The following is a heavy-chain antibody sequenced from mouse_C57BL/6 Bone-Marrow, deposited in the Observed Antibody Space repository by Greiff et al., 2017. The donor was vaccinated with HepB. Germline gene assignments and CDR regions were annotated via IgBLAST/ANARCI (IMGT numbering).Heavy chain of an antibody. V-gene: IGHV1-82*01. CDR2: IYPGDGDT. J-gene: IGHJ2*01. CDR1: GYAFSSSW. Sequence: QVQLKESGPELVKPGASVKISCKASGYAFSSSWMNWVKQRPGKGLEWIGRIYPGDGDTNYNGKFKGKATLTADKSSSTAYMQLSSLTSEDSAVYFCASIGWAFDYWGQGTTLTVSS. CDR3: ASIGWAFDY. D-gene: IGHD1-2*01.